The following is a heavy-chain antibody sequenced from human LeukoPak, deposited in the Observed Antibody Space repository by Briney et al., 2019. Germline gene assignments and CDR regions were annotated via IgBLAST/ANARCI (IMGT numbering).Heavy chain of an antibody. CDR3: ARAGDSSGYYLFDY. CDR2: ISGSGGST. D-gene: IGHD3-22*01. CDR1: GFTFSSYA. Sequence: GGSLRLSCAASGFTFSSYAMSWVRQAPGKGLEWVSAISGSGGSTYYPDSVKGRFTISRDNSKNTLYLQMNSLRAEDTAVYYCARAGDSSGYYLFDYWGQGTLVTVSS. J-gene: IGHJ4*02. V-gene: IGHV3-23*01.